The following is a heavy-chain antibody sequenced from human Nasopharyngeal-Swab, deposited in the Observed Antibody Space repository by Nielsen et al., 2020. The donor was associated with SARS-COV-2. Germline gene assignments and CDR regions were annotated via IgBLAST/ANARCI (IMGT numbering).Heavy chain of an antibody. CDR2: IYYSGNT. CDR3: ARDPGRGFDY. Sequence: RQPPGKGLEWIGCIYYSGNTNYNPSLKSRVTISVDTSKNQFSLKLSSVTAADTAVYYCARDPGRGFDYWGQGTLVTVSS. D-gene: IGHD3-10*01. J-gene: IGHJ4*02. V-gene: IGHV4-59*01.